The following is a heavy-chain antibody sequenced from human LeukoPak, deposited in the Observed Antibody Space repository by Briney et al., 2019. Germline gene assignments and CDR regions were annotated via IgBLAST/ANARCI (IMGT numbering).Heavy chain of an antibody. J-gene: IGHJ4*02. CDR3: ARDRPNWGSSFFDY. V-gene: IGHV4-38-2*02. D-gene: IGHD7-27*01. Sequence: SETLSLTCTVSGYSISSGYYWGWIRQPPGKGLEWIGSIYHSGSTYYNPSLKSRVTISVDTSKNQFSLKLSSVTAADTAVYYCARDRPNWGSSFFDYWGQGTLVTVSS. CDR2: IYHSGST. CDR1: GYSISSGYY.